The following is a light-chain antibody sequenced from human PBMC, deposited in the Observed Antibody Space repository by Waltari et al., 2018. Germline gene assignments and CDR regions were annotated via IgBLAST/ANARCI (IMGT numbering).Light chain of an antibody. CDR3: SSFASTTTLHYV. J-gene: IGLJ1*01. V-gene: IGLV2-14*03. CDR2: DVT. CDR1: SSDVGGYNY. Sequence: QSALTQPASVSGSPGQSITVSCTGTSSDVGGYNYVSWYQQHPGKAPKLLIYDVTNRPSGFSNRFSGSKSGNTASLTISGLQADDEADYYCSSFASTTTLHYVFGTGTKVTVL.